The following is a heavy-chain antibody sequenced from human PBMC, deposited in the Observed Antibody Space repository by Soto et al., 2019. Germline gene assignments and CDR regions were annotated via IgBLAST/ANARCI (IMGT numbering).Heavy chain of an antibody. J-gene: IGHJ4*02. D-gene: IGHD6-25*01. Sequence: QITLKESGPTLVKPTQTLTLTCTFSGFSLSTSGVGVGWIRQPPGKALKWLAMIYWDDDKRYSPSLKSRLTITKDTSKNQVVLTMTNMDPVDTATYYCGHSKGLAAAGPDRNNVFHYWGQGTLVTVSS. CDR1: GFSLSTSGVG. CDR2: IYWDDDK. V-gene: IGHV2-5*02. CDR3: GHSKGLAAAGPDRNNVFHY.